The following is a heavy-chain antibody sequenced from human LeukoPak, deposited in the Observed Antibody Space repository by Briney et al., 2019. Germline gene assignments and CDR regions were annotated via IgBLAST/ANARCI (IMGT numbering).Heavy chain of an antibody. CDR3: ARDSLVAATLGPDWFDP. D-gene: IGHD2-15*01. J-gene: IGHJ5*02. CDR2: IYYSGST. Sequence: PSETLSLTCTVSGVSISSSSYYWGWIRQPPGKGLEWIGSIYYSGSTYYNPSLKSRVTISVDTSKNQFSLKLSSVTAADTAVYYCARDSLVAATLGPDWFDPWGQGTLVTVSS. CDR1: GVSISSSSYY. V-gene: IGHV4-39*07.